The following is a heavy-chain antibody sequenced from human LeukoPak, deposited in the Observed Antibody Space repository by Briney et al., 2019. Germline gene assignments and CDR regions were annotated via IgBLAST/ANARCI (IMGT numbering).Heavy chain of an antibody. Sequence: PSETLSLTCTVSGGSISSYYRSWIRQPPGKGLEWIGYIYYSGSTNYNPSLKSRVTISVDTSKNQFSLKLSSVTAADTAVYYCARAAGAGVYNWFDPWGQGTLVTVSS. CDR3: ARAAGAGVYNWFDP. CDR2: IYYSGST. D-gene: IGHD3-3*01. J-gene: IGHJ5*02. CDR1: GGSISSYY. V-gene: IGHV4-59*01.